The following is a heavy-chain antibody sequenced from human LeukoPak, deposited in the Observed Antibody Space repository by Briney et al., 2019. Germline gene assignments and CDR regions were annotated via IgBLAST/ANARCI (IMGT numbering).Heavy chain of an antibody. D-gene: IGHD4-17*01. V-gene: IGHV3-23*01. CDR1: GFTFSSYA. CDR3: AKSTTVVTDAFDI. Sequence: GGSLRLSCAASGFTFSSYAMSWVRQAPGKGLEGVAAISGSGGSTYYADSVKGRFTISRDNSKNTLYLQMNSLRAEDTAVYYCAKSTTVVTDAFDIWGQGTMVTVSS. J-gene: IGHJ3*02. CDR2: ISGSGGST.